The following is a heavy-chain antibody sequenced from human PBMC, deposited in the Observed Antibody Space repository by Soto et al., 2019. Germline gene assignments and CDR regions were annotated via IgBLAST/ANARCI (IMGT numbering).Heavy chain of an antibody. J-gene: IGHJ6*02. CDR2: IYDSETT. D-gene: IGHD5-12*01. V-gene: IGHV4-30-4*01. CDR1: GGSINSDDSY. Sequence: QVQLQESGPGLVKPSQTLSLTCTVSGGSINSDDSYWSWLRQPPGRGLEWIGYIYDSETTYYNPSLKSRVTISVATSKNQFSLKLNSVTAADTAVYYCARDRHSEIVAMLASNGMDVWGQGTTVIVSS. CDR3: ARDRHSEIVAMLASNGMDV.